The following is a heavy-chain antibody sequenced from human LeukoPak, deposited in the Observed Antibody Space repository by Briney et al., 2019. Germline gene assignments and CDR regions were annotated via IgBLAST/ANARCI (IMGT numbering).Heavy chain of an antibody. D-gene: IGHD3-10*01. CDR3: ARVADGSGSYYPVYYYYGMDV. CDR2: INPSGGST. J-gene: IGHJ6*02. Sequence: ASVKVSCKASGYTFTSYYMHWVRQAPGQGLEWMGIINPSGGSTSCAQKFQGRVTMTRDTSTSTVYMELSSPRSEDTAVYYCARVADGSGSYYPVYYYYGMDVWGQGTTVTVSS. V-gene: IGHV1-46*01. CDR1: GYTFTSYY.